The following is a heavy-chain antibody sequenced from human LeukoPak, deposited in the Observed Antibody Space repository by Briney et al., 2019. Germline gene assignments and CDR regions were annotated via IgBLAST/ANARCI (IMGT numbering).Heavy chain of an antibody. CDR2: ISAYNGNT. J-gene: IGHJ4*02. Sequence: ASVKVSCKASGYTFTSYGISWVRQAPGQGLEWMGWISAYNGNTNYAQELQGRVTMTTDTSTSTAYMELRSLRSDDTAVYYCARDLGLWRSAATGDYWGQGTLVTVSS. V-gene: IGHV1-18*01. CDR1: GYTFTSYG. CDR3: ARDLGLWRSAATGDY. D-gene: IGHD2-15*01.